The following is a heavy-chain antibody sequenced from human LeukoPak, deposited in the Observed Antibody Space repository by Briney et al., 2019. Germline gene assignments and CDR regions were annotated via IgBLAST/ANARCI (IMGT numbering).Heavy chain of an antibody. CDR2: MNPNSGNT. J-gene: IGHJ5*02. CDR3: ARARDYGDYNFDP. D-gene: IGHD4-17*01. Sequence: ASVKVSCKASGYTFTRYDINWVRQATGQGLEWMGWMNPNSGNTGYAQKFQGRVTMTRNTSISTAYMELSSLRSEDTAVYYCARARDYGDYNFDPWGQGTLVTVSS. V-gene: IGHV1-8*01. CDR1: GYTFTRYD.